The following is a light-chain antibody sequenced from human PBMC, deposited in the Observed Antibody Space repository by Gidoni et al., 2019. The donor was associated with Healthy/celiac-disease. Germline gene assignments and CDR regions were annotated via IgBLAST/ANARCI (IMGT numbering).Light chain of an antibody. CDR2: ATS. Sequence: DIQMPQSPSSLSASVGDRVTITCRASQSISSYLNLYQQKPGKAPKLLIYATSSLQSGVPSKFSASGSGTEFTLTISSLQPKDLATYYCQQSYSTPPIFTFGPGTKVEIK. CDR1: QSISSY. CDR3: QQSYSTPPIFT. J-gene: IGKJ3*01. V-gene: IGKV1-39*01.